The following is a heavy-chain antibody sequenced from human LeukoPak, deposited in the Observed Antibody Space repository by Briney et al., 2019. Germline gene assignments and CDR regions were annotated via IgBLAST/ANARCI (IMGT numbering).Heavy chain of an antibody. Sequence: ASVKGSCKVSGYTLTELFMHWGRQAPGKRVGWVGGFYPEDGETIYAQKFQGRVTMTEDTSTDTAYMELSSLRSEDTAVYYCATVPKPYYYDSSGFPYYFDYWGQGTLVTVSS. CDR1: GYTLTELF. J-gene: IGHJ4*02. CDR3: ATVPKPYYYDSSGFPYYFDY. CDR2: FYPEDGET. D-gene: IGHD3-22*01. V-gene: IGHV1-24*01.